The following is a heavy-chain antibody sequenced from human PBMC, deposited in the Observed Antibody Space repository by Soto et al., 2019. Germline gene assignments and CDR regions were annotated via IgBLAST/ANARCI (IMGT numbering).Heavy chain of an antibody. J-gene: IGHJ3*02. Sequence: PGESLKISCKGPGYSFTSYWIGWVRQMPGKGLEWMGIIYPGDSDTRNSPYFQGQVTISADKSISTAYLQWSSLKASDTAMFYCARRSDYIWGSYRPNAFDIWGQGTMVTVSS. V-gene: IGHV5-51*01. CDR3: ARRSDYIWGSYRPNAFDI. CDR1: GYSFTSYW. CDR2: IYPGDSDT. D-gene: IGHD3-16*02.